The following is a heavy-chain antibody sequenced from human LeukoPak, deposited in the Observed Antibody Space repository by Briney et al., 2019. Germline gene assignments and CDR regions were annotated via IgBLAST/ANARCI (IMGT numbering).Heavy chain of an antibody. D-gene: IGHD6-13*01. CDR2: IYPGDSDT. CDR1: GYSFTSYW. V-gene: IGHV5-51*01. Sequence: GESLKISCKGSGYSFTSYWIGWVRQMPGKGLEWMGIIYPGDSDTRYSPSFQGQVTISADKSISTAHLQWSSLKASDTAMYYCARHVNIAAAGDNWFDPWGQGTLVTVSS. J-gene: IGHJ5*02. CDR3: ARHVNIAAAGDNWFDP.